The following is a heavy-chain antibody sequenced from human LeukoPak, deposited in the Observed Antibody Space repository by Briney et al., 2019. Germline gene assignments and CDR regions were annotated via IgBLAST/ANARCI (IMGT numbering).Heavy chain of an antibody. D-gene: IGHD6-19*01. CDR1: GYTLTELS. CDR3: TTTVGWSRYYFDY. V-gene: IGHV1-24*01. J-gene: IGHJ4*02. CDR2: FDPEDGET. Sequence: ASVKVSCKVSGYTLTELSMHWVRQAPGKGLEWMGGFDPEDGETIYAQKFQGRVTMTGDTSTDTAYMGLSSLRSEDTAVYYCTTTVGWSRYYFDYWGQGTLVTVSS.